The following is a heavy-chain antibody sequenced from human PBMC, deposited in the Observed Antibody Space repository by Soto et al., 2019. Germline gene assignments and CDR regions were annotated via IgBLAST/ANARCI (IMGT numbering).Heavy chain of an antibody. J-gene: IGHJ4*02. V-gene: IGHV3-30-3*01. CDR3: ASLVGATTLYGFDY. CDR1: GFTFSSYA. CDR2: ISYDGSNK. Sequence: QVQLVESGGGVVQPGRSLRLSCAASGFTFSSYAMHWVRQAPGKGLEGVAVISYDGSNKYYAVSVKGRFTISRDNSKNTLYLQMNSLRAEDTAVYYCASLVGATTLYGFDYWGQGTLVTVSS. D-gene: IGHD1-26*01.